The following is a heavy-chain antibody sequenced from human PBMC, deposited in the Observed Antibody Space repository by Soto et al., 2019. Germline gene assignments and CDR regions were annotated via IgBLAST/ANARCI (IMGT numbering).Heavy chain of an antibody. Sequence: GGSLRLSCTASGFTFGDYAMSWFRQAPGKGLEGVGFIRSKAYGGTTEYAASVKGRFTISRDNSKSIAYLQMNSLKTEDTAVYYCTRDFNTWNDGREYWFDPWGQGTLVTVSS. D-gene: IGHD1-1*01. CDR1: GFTFGDYA. V-gene: IGHV3-49*03. CDR2: IRSKAYGGTT. CDR3: TRDFNTWNDGREYWFDP. J-gene: IGHJ5*02.